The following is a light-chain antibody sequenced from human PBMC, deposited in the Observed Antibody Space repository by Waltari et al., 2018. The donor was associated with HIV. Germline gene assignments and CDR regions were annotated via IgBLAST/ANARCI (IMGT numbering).Light chain of an antibody. Sequence: QSALTQPASVSGSPGQSITISCTGTSSDLRIYNSVSWYQPPPGKAPKVIIYEVSNRPSGVSSRFSGSISANPASLTISGLQAEDEAVYFCASYISSSSPEFGGGTKVTVL. CDR2: EVS. CDR3: ASYISSSSPE. CDR1: SSDLRIYNS. J-gene: IGLJ3*02. V-gene: IGLV2-14*01.